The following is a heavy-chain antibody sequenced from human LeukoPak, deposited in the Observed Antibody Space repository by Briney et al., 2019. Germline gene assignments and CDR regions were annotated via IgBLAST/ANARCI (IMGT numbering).Heavy chain of an antibody. J-gene: IGHJ6*02. D-gene: IGHD3-10*01. CDR2: ISSSGTTM. CDR3: ARDPFYYGSGRDYYYGMDV. Sequence: GGSLRLSCAASGISFSSYEMNWVRQAPGKGLEWISCISSSGTTMYYADSVKGRFTISRDNAKNSLYLQMNSLRAEDTAVYYCARDPFYYGSGRDYYYGMDVWGQGTTVTVSS. CDR1: GISFSSYE. V-gene: IGHV3-48*03.